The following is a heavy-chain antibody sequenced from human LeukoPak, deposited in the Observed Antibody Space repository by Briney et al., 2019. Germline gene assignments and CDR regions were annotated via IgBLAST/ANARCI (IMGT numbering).Heavy chain of an antibody. D-gene: IGHD2-2*01. J-gene: IGHJ3*02. CDR3: ATPYCSSISCLDVFNM. V-gene: IGHV4-31*03. CDR2: KYYSGSA. CDR1: GVSVSDGRYY. Sequence: PSQTLSLTCNVSGVSVSDGRYYWTWIRQHPGKGLEWIGYKYYSGSANYNPSLKSRLTISINTSKNQFYLHMSSVTDAATATYYCATPYCSSISCLDVFNMWGQGTRATVSS.